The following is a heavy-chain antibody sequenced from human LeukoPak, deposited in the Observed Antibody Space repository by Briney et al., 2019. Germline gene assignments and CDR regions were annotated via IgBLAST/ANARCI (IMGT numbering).Heavy chain of an antibody. Sequence: GGSLRLSCAASGFTFSGYELYWVRQAPGKGLEWISYISSSSTIIKYADSVRGRFTTSRDDARESLYLQMSSLRADDTAIYYCGASRQYVGAFDIWGQGTLVTVSS. CDR3: GASRQYVGAFDI. D-gene: IGHD3-16*01. CDR1: GFTFSGYE. CDR2: ISSSSTII. J-gene: IGHJ3*02. V-gene: IGHV3-48*03.